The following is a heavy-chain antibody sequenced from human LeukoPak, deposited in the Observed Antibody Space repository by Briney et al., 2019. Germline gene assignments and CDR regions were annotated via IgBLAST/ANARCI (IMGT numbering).Heavy chain of an antibody. J-gene: IGHJ5*02. CDR3: ARLTLDTAMAPNWFDP. D-gene: IGHD5-18*01. V-gene: IGHV4-34*01. CDR2: INHSGST. Sequence: SSETQSLTCAVYGGSFSGYYWSWIRQPPGKGLEWIGEINHSGSTNYNPSLKSRVTISVDTSKNQFSLKLSSVTAADTAVYYCARLTLDTAMAPNWFDPWGQGTLVTVSS. CDR1: GGSFSGYY.